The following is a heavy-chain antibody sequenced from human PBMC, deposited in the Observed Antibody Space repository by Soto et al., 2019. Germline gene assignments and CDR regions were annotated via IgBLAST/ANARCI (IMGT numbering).Heavy chain of an antibody. CDR3: ARDPDPFRSPYGMDV. V-gene: IGHV3-21*01. CDR2: ISSRSSYM. CDR1: GFTFSSYN. J-gene: IGHJ6*02. Sequence: EVQLVESGGGLVKPGGSLRLSCAASGFTFSSYNMNWVRQAPGKGLEWVSSISSRSSYMYYADSVKGRFTISRDNAQNSLYLQMNSLRDDDTAVYYCARDPDPFRSPYGMDVWGQGTTVIVSS.